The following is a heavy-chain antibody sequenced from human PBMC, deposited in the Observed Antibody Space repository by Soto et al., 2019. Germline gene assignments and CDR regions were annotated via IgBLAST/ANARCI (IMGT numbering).Heavy chain of an antibody. V-gene: IGHV2-5*01. D-gene: IGHD1-1*01. CDR1: GFSLTTSEVV. J-gene: IGHJ4*02. Sequence: QITLKESGPPLVKPTQTLTLTCTFSGFSLTTSEVVVGWIRQPPGKAPEWLTFIYGNDDKRYSPSLRSRLTITRDTSKAQVVLSMTNRDPVDTATYYCAHRGTTMSVDYWGPGTLVTVSS. CDR2: IYGNDDK. CDR3: AHRGTTMSVDY.